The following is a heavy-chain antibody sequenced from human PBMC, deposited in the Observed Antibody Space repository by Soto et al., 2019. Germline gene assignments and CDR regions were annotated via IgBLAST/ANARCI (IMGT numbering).Heavy chain of an antibody. J-gene: IGHJ6*02. CDR1: GGSISRGGYS. Sequence: QLQLQESGSGLVKPSQTLSLTCAVSGGSISRGGYSWSWIRQPPGKGLERIGYIYHSGSTYYNPSLKSRVTISVDRAKNKFSLKLSSVTAADTAVYYCARVQDEGYGMDVWGQGTTVTVSS. V-gene: IGHV4-30-2*01. CDR3: ARVQDEGYGMDV. CDR2: IYHSGST.